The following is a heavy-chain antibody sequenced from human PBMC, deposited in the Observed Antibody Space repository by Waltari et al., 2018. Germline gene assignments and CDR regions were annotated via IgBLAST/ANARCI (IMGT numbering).Heavy chain of an antibody. J-gene: IGHJ4*02. Sequence: QVQLQESGPGLVKPSETLSLTCTVSGGSIGNYYWSWIRQPPGKGLAWIGYVFYTGRTNYHPSLKSRVTISVDTSKNQFSLKLSSVTAADTAVYYCARVAVADTFDYWGQGTLVTVSS. D-gene: IGHD6-19*01. CDR2: VFYTGRT. V-gene: IGHV4-59*01. CDR3: ARVAVADTFDY. CDR1: GGSIGNYY.